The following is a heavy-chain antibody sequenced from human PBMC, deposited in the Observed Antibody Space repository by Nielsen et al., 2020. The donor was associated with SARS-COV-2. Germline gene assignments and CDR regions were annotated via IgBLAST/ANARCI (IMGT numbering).Heavy chain of an antibody. D-gene: IGHD6-19*01. CDR2: IYPGDSDT. J-gene: IGHJ4*02. CDR3: ARVGGWHADYYFDY. Sequence: KVSCKGSGYSFISYWIGWVRQVPGKGLEWTGIIYPGDSDTRYSPSFQGQVTISADKSISTAYLQWSSLKASDTAMYYCARVGGWHADYYFDYWGQGTLVTVSS. CDR1: GYSFISYW. V-gene: IGHV5-51*01.